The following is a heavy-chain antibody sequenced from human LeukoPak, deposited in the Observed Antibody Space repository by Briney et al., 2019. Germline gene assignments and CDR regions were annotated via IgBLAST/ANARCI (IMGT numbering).Heavy chain of an antibody. CDR2: INPNSGGT. CDR1: GYTFTGYY. D-gene: IGHD4-17*01. V-gene: IGHV1-2*02. CDR3: ARGASGVYTVTTSWFDP. J-gene: IGHJ5*02. Sequence: GASVKVSCKASGYTFTGYYMRWVRQAPGQGLEWMGWINPNSGGTNYPQRSQGRVTMTRDTSISTAYMELSRLRSDDTAVYYCARGASGVYTVTTSWFDPWGQGTLITVSS.